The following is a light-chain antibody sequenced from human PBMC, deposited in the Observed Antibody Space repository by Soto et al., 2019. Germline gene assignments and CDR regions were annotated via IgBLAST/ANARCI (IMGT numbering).Light chain of an antibody. J-gene: IGKJ4*01. Sequence: DIVMNQSPLSLPVTPGEPASISCRYSQSLLHSNGYNYLDWYLQKPGQSPQLLIYLGSNRASGVPDRFSGSGSGTDFTLKISRVEAEDVGVYYCMQALQTPELTFGGGTKVEIK. CDR3: MQALQTPELT. CDR1: QSLLHSNGYNY. V-gene: IGKV2-28*01. CDR2: LGS.